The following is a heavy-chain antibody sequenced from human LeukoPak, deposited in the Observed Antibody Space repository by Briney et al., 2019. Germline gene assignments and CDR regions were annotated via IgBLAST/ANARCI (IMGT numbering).Heavy chain of an antibody. Sequence: SETLSLTCNVSGVSISTNYWSWIRQPPGKGLEWIGRIHTSGITNYNPSLKSRVTMSLDTSKNQFSLNLSSVTAADTAVYYCAREEYSSRGLDYWGQGTLVTFSS. J-gene: IGHJ4*02. CDR2: IHTSGIT. CDR1: GVSISTNY. V-gene: IGHV4-4*07. D-gene: IGHD6-13*01. CDR3: AREEYSSRGLDY.